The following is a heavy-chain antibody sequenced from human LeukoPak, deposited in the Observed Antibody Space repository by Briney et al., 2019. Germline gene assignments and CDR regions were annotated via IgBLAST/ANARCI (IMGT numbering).Heavy chain of an antibody. V-gene: IGHV2-5*01. CDR1: GFSLSTHGVG. J-gene: IGHJ4*02. CDR3: ASSRYDILTGHYNFDY. CDR2: IYWNNDN. Sequence: SGPTLVKPTQTLTLTCTFSGFSLSTHGVGVGWIRQPPGKAPEWLALIYWNNDNRYSPSLKSRLTITKDTSKNQVVLTMTNMDPVDTATYYCASSRYDILTGHYNFDYWGQGTLVTVSS. D-gene: IGHD3-9*01.